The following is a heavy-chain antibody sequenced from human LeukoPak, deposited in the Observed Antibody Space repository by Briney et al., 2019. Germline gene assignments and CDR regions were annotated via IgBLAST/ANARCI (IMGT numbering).Heavy chain of an antibody. CDR2: IYYSGST. CDR3: ASLPPYDSSGPINY. V-gene: IGHV4-39*01. D-gene: IGHD3-22*01. Sequence: SETLSLTCTVSGGSISSSSYYWGWIRQPPGKGLEWIGSIYYSGSTYYNPSLKSRVTISVDTSKNQFSLKLSSVTAADTAVYYCASLPPYDSSGPINYWGQGTLVTVSS. CDR1: GGSISSSSYY. J-gene: IGHJ4*02.